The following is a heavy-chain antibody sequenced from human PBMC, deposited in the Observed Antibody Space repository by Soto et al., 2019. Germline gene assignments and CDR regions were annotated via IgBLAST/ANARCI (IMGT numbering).Heavy chain of an antibody. CDR2: IDPSDSYT. J-gene: IGHJ6*02. V-gene: IGHV5-10-1*01. Sequence: PGESLKISCKGSGYSFTSYWISWVCQMPGKGLEWMGRIDPSDSYTNYSPSFQGHVTISADKSISTAYLQWSSLKASDTAMYYCARHPPVYYYYGMDVWGQGTTVTVSS. CDR3: ARHPPVYYYYGMDV. CDR1: GYSFTSYW.